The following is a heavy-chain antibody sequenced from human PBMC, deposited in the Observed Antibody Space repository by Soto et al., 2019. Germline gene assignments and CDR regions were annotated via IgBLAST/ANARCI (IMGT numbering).Heavy chain of an antibody. CDR2: IYHSGST. D-gene: IGHD6-13*01. V-gene: IGHV4-30-2*01. CDR1: GGSINSGDYA. J-gene: IGHJ6*02. Sequence: LQLQESGSGLVKPSQTLSLTCGVSGGSINSGDYAWSWIRQPPGKGLEWMGYIYHSGSTYYNPSLKSRVTILVDRSKNQFALKLISVTAADTAVYYCAGILIAAAGGGLDVWGQGTTVTVSS. CDR3: AGILIAAAGGGLDV.